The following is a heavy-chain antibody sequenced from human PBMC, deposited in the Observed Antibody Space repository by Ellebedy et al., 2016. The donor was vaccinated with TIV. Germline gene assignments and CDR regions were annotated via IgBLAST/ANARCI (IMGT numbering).Heavy chain of an antibody. V-gene: IGHV4-39*07. CDR3: ARDCCSGGYCYDCGLDY. Sequence: SETLSLXCTVSGGSISSSSYYWGWIRQPPGKGLEWIGSIYYSGSTYYNPSLKSRVTISVDTSKNQFSLKLNSVTAADTAVYYCARDCCSGGYCYDCGLDYWGQGTLVTVSS. D-gene: IGHD2-15*01. J-gene: IGHJ4*02. CDR1: GGSISSSSYY. CDR2: IYYSGST.